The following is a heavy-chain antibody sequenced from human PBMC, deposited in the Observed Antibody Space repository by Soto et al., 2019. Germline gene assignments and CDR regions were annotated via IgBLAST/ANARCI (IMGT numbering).Heavy chain of an antibody. CDR3: ASGWYSSSRWGGMDV. D-gene: IGHD6-13*01. CDR1: GGTFSSYT. J-gene: IGHJ6*02. CDR2: IIPILGIA. Sequence: QVQLVQSGAEVKKPGSSVKVSCKASGGTFSSYTISWVRQAPGQGLEWMGRIIPILGIANYAQKFQGRVTITADKSQSTDYMGLRSRRSEDTAVDYRASGWYSSSRWGGMDVWGQGTTVTVSS. V-gene: IGHV1-69*02.